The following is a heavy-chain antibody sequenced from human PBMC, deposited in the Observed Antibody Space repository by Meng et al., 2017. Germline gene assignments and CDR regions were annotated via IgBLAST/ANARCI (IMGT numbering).Heavy chain of an antibody. D-gene: IGHD1-26*01. CDR2: IIPIFGTA. V-gene: IGHV1-69*06. CDR1: GGTFSSYA. CDR3: AREGRQWEGERKKHTEKREFDY. J-gene: IGHJ4*02. Sequence: SVKVSCKASGGTFSSYAISWVRQAPGQGLEWMGGIIPIFGTANYAQKFQGRVTITADKSTSTAYMELSSLRAEDTAVYYCAREGRQWEGERKKHTEKREFDYWGQGTLVTVSS.